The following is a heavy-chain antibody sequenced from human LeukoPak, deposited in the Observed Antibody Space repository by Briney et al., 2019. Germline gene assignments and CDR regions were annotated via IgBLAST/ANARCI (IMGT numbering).Heavy chain of an antibody. D-gene: IGHD3-10*01. CDR2: IKSKTDGGTT. CDR3: TRGYWFDP. Sequence: GGSLRLSCAASGFTFSNAWMSWVRQAPGKGLEWVGRIKSKTDGGTTDYAVPVKGRFTISRDDSKNTRYRQMNSLKTENTAVYYCTRGYWFDPWGQGTLVTVSS. CDR1: GFTFSNAW. J-gene: IGHJ5*02. V-gene: IGHV3-15*01.